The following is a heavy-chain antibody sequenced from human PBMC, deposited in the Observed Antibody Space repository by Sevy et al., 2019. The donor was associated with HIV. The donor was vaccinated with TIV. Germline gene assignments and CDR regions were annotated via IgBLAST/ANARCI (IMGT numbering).Heavy chain of an antibody. CDR2: ISSSSNFV. CDR1: GFPFSSYD. J-gene: IGHJ6*02. CDR3: ARDRGVPRTRGSYQYGMDV. Sequence: GGSLRLSCTASGFPFSSYDMNWVRQAPGQGLEWISSISSSSNFVYQADSVKGRFTISRDNAKNSLFLQMNSLTVEDTAVYHCARDRGVPRTRGSYQYGMDVWGQGTTVTVSS. V-gene: IGHV3-21*06. D-gene: IGHD3-16*01.